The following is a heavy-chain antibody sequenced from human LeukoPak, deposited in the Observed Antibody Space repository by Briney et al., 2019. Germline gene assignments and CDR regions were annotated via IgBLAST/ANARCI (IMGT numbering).Heavy chain of an antibody. Sequence: GASVKVSCKASGYTFTSYDINWVRQATGQELEWMGWMNPNSGNTGYALKFQGRVTMTRNTSISTAYMELSSLRSEDTAVYYCARGPNPFAVAGYFDYWGQGTLVTVSS. CDR2: MNPNSGNT. V-gene: IGHV1-8*01. D-gene: IGHD6-19*01. J-gene: IGHJ4*02. CDR3: ARGPNPFAVAGYFDY. CDR1: GYTFTSYD.